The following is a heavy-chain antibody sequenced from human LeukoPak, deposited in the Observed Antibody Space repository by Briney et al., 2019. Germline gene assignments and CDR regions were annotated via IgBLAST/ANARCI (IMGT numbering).Heavy chain of an antibody. Sequence: PGGSLRLSCTASGFTFGDYAMSWFRQAPGKGLEWVGFIRSKAYGGTTEYAASVKGRFTISRDDSKSIAYLQMNSLKTEDTAVYYCTRGSYYYDSSGVEWYFDYWGQGTLVTVSS. CDR1: GFTFGDYA. D-gene: IGHD3-22*01. CDR2: IRSKAYGGTT. V-gene: IGHV3-49*03. J-gene: IGHJ4*02. CDR3: TRGSYYYDSSGVEWYFDY.